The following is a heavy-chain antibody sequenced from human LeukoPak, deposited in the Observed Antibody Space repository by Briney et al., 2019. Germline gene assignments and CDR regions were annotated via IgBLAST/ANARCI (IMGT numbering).Heavy chain of an antibody. CDR1: GFTFDDYA. J-gene: IGHJ4*02. V-gene: IGHV3-9*01. Sequence: PGGSLRLSCAASGFTFDDYAMHWVRQAPGKGLEWVSGISWNSGSIGYADSVKGRFTISRDNAKNSLYLQMNSLRAEDTALYYCAKVGHSSSWYGPPDYWGQGTLVTVSS. CDR2: ISWNSGSI. CDR3: AKVGHSSSWYGPPDY. D-gene: IGHD6-13*01.